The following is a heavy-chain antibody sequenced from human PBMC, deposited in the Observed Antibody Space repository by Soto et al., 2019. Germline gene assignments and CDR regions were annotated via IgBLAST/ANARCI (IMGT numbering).Heavy chain of an antibody. Sequence: SVKVSCKASGGTFSSYAISWVRQAPGQGLEWMGGIIPIFGTANYAQKFQGRVTITADKSTSTAYMELSSLRSEDTAVYYCAREGYYYDSSGYYPPPPGFDPWGQGTLVTVSS. CDR1: GGTFSSYA. CDR3: AREGYYYDSSGYYPPPPGFDP. J-gene: IGHJ5*02. CDR2: IIPIFGTA. D-gene: IGHD3-22*01. V-gene: IGHV1-69*06.